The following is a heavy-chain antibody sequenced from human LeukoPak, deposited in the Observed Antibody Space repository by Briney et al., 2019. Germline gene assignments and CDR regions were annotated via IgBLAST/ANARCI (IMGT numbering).Heavy chain of an antibody. Sequence: PGGSLRLSCSASGFTFSSYAIHWVRQAPGKGLEYFSAIRSNGGSTYYADSVKGRFTISRGNSKNTLYLQMSSLRAEDTAVYYCVKGGGYCSSSSCPPPYYFDYWGQGTLVTVSS. D-gene: IGHD2-2*01. J-gene: IGHJ4*02. CDR1: GFTFSSYA. CDR3: VKGGGYCSSSSCPPPYYFDY. V-gene: IGHV3-64D*06. CDR2: IRSNGGST.